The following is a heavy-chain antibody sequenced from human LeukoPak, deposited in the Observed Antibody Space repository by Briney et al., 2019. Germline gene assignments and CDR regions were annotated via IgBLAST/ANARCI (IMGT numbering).Heavy chain of an antibody. CDR3: ARATVAAGFDI. J-gene: IGHJ3*02. CDR1: GGSISSGGYS. CDR2: IYHSGST. D-gene: IGHD6-13*01. V-gene: IGHV4-30-2*01. Sequence: SETLSLTCTVSGGSISSGGYSWSWIRQPPGKGLEWIGYIYHSGSTYYNPSLKSRVTISVDRSKNQFSLKLSSVTAADTAVYYCARATVAAGFDIWGQGTMVTVSS.